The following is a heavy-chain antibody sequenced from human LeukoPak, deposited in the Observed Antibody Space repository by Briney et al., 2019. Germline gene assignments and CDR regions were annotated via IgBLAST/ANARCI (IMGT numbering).Heavy chain of an antibody. CDR3: AASQSYCGGDCYSGDAFDI. CDR2: INPNIGGT. V-gene: IGHV1-2*06. D-gene: IGHD2-21*01. J-gene: IGHJ3*02. Sequence: ASVKVSCKASEYTFTGYYMHWVREAPGQGLEWMGRINPNIGGTNYAQKFQGRVTMTRDTSISTAYMELSRLRSDDTAVYYCAASQSYCGGDCYSGDAFDIWGQGTMVTVSS. CDR1: EYTFTGYY.